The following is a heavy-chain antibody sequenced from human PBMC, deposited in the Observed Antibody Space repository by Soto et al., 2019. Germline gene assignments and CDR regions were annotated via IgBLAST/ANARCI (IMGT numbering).Heavy chain of an antibody. CDR2: IYYSGTT. CDR3: AGRELQGPIDY. D-gene: IGHD1-26*01. J-gene: IGHJ4*02. V-gene: IGHV4-28*01. Sequence: QVQLQESGPGLVKPSDTLSLTCAVSGYSISSSNWGGWIRQPPGKGLEWIGYIYYSGTTYYNPSLKTRAATSGDKSKRQCSRKLTYVTAAVPAGASGAGRELQGPIDYWGQGTLVTVSS. CDR1: GYSISSSNW.